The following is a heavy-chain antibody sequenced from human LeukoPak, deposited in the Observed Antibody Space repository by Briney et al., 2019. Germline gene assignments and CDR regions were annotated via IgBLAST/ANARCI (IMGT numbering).Heavy chain of an antibody. CDR3: VRHEISTGWHFLHYYYYIDV. CDR1: GFTVSSNY. V-gene: IGHV3-53*01. J-gene: IGHJ6*03. D-gene: IGHD6-19*01. CDR2: IYSGGST. Sequence: GGSLRLSCAASGFTVSSNYMSWVRQAPGKGLEWVSVIYSGGSTYYADSVRGRFTISRDNAKNSVNLRMISLRAEDTAVYYCVRHEISTGWHFLHYYYYIDVWGKGTTVTVSS.